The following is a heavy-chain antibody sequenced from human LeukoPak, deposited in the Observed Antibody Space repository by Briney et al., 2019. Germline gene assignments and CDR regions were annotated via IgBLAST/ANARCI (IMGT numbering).Heavy chain of an antibody. CDR1: GYTFTSYG. Sequence: ASVKVSCKASGYTFTSYGISWVRQAPGQGLEWMGWISAYNGNTNYAQKLQGRVTMTTDTSTSTAYMELRSLRSEDTAVYYCATSRGQWLGTNWFDPWGQGTLVTVSS. CDR3: ATSRGQWLGTNWFDP. CDR2: ISAYNGNT. D-gene: IGHD6-19*01. V-gene: IGHV1-18*01. J-gene: IGHJ5*02.